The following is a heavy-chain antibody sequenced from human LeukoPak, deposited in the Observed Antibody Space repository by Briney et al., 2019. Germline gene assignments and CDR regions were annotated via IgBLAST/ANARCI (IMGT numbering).Heavy chain of an antibody. CDR1: GFSISSAFY. V-gene: IGHV4-38-2*01. J-gene: IGHJ5*02. CDR2: IYHSGGT. CDR3: ARVSAASFEP. D-gene: IGHD5/OR15-5a*01. Sequence: SETLSLTCAVSGFSISSAFYWGWIRQPPGKGLEWIGHIYHSGGTHYNPSLKSRVTISLDTSKNHFPLKLSSVTAADTAMYFCARVSAASFEPWGQGTLVTVSS.